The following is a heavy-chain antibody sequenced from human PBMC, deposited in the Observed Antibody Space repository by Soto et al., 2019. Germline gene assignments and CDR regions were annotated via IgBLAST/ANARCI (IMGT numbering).Heavy chain of an antibody. J-gene: IGHJ6*03. CDR3: AKDKRCSGTSCYEVYYYMDV. CDR2: LSGSGRRT. Sequence: PGGPLRLSCAASGLTFSSYAMGWFRQAPGKGLEWVSSLSGSGRRTYYADSVKGRFTISRDNSNNTVFLQMNSLRAEDTAVYYCAKDKRCSGTSCYEVYYYMDVGGKGTTVTVSS. CDR1: GLTFSSYA. V-gene: IGHV3-23*01. D-gene: IGHD2-2*01.